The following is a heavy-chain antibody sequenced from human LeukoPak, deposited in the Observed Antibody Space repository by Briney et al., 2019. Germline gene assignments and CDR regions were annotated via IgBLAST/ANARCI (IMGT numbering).Heavy chain of an antibody. CDR2: IRYDGSNK. CDR3: AKRDGHCTSTSCYLPDY. CDR1: GFTFSSYG. Sequence: PGASLRLSCAASGFTFSSYGMHWVRQAPAKRLEWVTFIRYDGSNKYYADSVKGRFTISRDNSKNTLYLQMNSLRAEDTAVYYCAKRDGHCTSTSCYLPDYWGQGTLVTVSS. J-gene: IGHJ4*02. D-gene: IGHD2-2*03. V-gene: IGHV3-30*02.